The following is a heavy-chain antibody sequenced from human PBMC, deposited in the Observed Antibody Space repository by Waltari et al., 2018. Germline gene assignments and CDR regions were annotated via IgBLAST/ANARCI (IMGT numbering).Heavy chain of an antibody. Sequence: QVQLVESGGGVVQPGRSLRLSCAASGFTFSSYGMHWFRQAPGKGLEWVAVISDDCSNKNYADSEKGRVTISRDNSKNSLSLQMNSLRAEDTAVYYCANEQAYYDSSGYLDYWGQGTLGTVS. D-gene: IGHD3-22*01. CDR1: GFTFSSYG. J-gene: IGHJ4*02. V-gene: IGHV3-30*18. CDR3: ANEQAYYDSSGYLDY. CDR2: ISDDCSNK.